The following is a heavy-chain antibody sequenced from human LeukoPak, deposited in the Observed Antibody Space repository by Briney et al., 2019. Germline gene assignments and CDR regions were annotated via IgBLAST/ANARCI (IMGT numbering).Heavy chain of an antibody. Sequence: PGGSLRLSCAASGFTFSSYAMNWVRQAPRKGLEWVSVISSGGSTYYADSVKGRFTISRDNSKNTLYLQMNSLRAEDTAVYYCAKRGYYDSGGYLDYWGQGTLVTVSS. V-gene: IGHV3-23*01. CDR1: GFTFSSYA. J-gene: IGHJ4*02. D-gene: IGHD3-22*01. CDR3: AKRGYYDSGGYLDY. CDR2: ISSGGST.